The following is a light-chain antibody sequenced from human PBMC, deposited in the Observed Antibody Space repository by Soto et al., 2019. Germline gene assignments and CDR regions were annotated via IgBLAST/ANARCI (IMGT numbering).Light chain of an antibody. CDR1: QSVSSSY. V-gene: IGKV3-20*01. Sequence: EIVLTQSPGTLSLSPGERATLSCRASQSVSSSYLAWYQQKPGQAPRLLIYGASSRATGIPDRFSGSGSGTEFPLTISRLEPEDFAVYYCQQYRSSPRTFGQGTKLEIK. CDR3: QQYRSSPRT. CDR2: GAS. J-gene: IGKJ2*01.